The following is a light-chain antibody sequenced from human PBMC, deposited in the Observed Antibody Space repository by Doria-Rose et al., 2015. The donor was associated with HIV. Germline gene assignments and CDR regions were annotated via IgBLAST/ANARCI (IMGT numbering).Light chain of an antibody. CDR2: AAS. J-gene: IGKJ5*01. CDR1: EAISSW. Sequence: DRVTITFRSSEAISSWVVWYQQKPGKAPKVLIYAASTLQSGVPSRFSGSGFGTDFTLTISNLQPEDFATYYCQQSNSFHITFGQGTRLESK. CDR3: QQSNSFHIT. V-gene: IGKV1-12*01.